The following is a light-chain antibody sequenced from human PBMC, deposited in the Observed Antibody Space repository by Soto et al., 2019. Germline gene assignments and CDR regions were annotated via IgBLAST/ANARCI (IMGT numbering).Light chain of an antibody. V-gene: IGKV3-20*01. CDR3: QQYGSSPT. Sequence: EIVLTQSPGTLSLSPGERATLSCRASQSVSSSYLAWYQQKPGQAPRLLIYVASSRATGIPDRFSGSGSGTDSTFTISRLEPEAFAVYYCQQYGSSPTFGQGTKVEIK. CDR1: QSVSSSY. J-gene: IGKJ1*01. CDR2: VAS.